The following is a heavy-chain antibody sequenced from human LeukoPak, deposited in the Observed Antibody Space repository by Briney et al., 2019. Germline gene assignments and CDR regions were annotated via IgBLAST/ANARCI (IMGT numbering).Heavy chain of an antibody. V-gene: IGHV1-2*02. D-gene: IGHD1-1*01. CDR2: INPNSGGT. CDR1: GYTFTGYY. Sequence: SVQVSCQACGYTFTGYYMHWVRQAPGQGLEGMGWINPNSGGTNYAQKFQGRVTMTRDTSISTAYMELSRLRSDDTAVYYCSRSDGVRLERLLGYWGQGTLVTVSS. CDR3: SRSDGVRLERLLGY. J-gene: IGHJ4*02.